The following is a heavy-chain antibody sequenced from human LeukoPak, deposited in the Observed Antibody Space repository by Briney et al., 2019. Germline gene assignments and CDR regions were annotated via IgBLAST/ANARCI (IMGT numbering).Heavy chain of an antibody. D-gene: IGHD6-13*01. V-gene: IGHV3-30*18. J-gene: IGHJ6*02. CDR3: AKEGGSSWGPLSALKPLDV. Sequence: PGRPLRLSCAASGFTFSSYGMHWVRQAPGKGLEWVAVISYDGSNKYYADSVKGRFTISRDNSKNTLYLQMNSLRAEDTAVYYCAKEGGSSWGPLSALKPLDVWGQGTTVTVSS. CDR1: GFTFSSYG. CDR2: ISYDGSNK.